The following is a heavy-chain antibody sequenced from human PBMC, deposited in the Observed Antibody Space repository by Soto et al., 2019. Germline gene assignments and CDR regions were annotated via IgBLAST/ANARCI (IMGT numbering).Heavy chain of an antibody. CDR1: GYSISSGFY. V-gene: IGHV4-38-2*02. D-gene: IGHD3-22*01. CDR2: IYHSGST. Sequence: SETLSLTCTVSGYSISSGFYWGWIRQPPGKGLEWIGNIYHSGSTYYNPSLKSRVTISVDTSKNQFSLKLSSVTAADTAVYYCARVRRYYYDSSGYYYHYGMDVWGQGTTVTVSS. J-gene: IGHJ6*02. CDR3: ARVRRYYYDSSGYYYHYGMDV.